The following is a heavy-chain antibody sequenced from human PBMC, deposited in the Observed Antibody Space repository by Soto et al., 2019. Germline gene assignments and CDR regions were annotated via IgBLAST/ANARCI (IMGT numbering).Heavy chain of an antibody. CDR3: ARCFMGSGYFHYYYYYGMDV. J-gene: IGHJ6*02. D-gene: IGHD3-3*01. Sequence: ASETLSLTCAVSGYSISSGYYWGWIRQPPGKGLEWIGSIYHSGSTYYNPSLKSRVTISVDTSKNQFSLKLSSVTAADTAVYYCARCFMGSGYFHYYYYYGMDVWGQGTTVTVSS. V-gene: IGHV4-38-2*01. CDR1: GYSISSGYY. CDR2: IYHSGST.